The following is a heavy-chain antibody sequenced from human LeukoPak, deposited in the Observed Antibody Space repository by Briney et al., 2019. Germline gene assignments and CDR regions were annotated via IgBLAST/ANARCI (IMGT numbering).Heavy chain of an antibody. D-gene: IGHD3-22*01. J-gene: IGHJ3*02. Sequence: PSETLSLTCAVYGGSLSGYYWSWIRQPPGKGLEWIGEINHSGSTNYNPSLKSRVTISVDTSKNQFSLKLSSVTAADTAVYYCARGRNYYRGAFDIWGQGTMVTVSS. CDR3: ARGRNYYRGAFDI. CDR1: GGSLSGYY. V-gene: IGHV4-34*01. CDR2: INHSGST.